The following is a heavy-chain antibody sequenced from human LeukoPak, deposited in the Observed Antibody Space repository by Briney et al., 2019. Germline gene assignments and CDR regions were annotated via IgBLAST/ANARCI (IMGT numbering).Heavy chain of an antibody. V-gene: IGHV3-23*01. CDR1: GFTFSSYA. Sequence: GGSLRLSCAASGFTFSSYAMSWVRQAPGKGLEWVSAISGSGGSTYYADSVKGRFTISRDNSKNTLYLQMNSLRAEDTAVYYCAKDISSSTHPSHAFDIWGQGTMVTVSS. CDR3: AKDISSSTHPSHAFDI. J-gene: IGHJ3*02. D-gene: IGHD6-6*01. CDR2: ISGSGGST.